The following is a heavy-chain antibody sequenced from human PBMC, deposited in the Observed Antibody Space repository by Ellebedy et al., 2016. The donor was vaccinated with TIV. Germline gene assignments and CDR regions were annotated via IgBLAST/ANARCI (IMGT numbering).Heavy chain of an antibody. Sequence: GESLKISCAASGFTFSSYAMSWVRQAPGKGLEWVSAISGSGGRTDYADSVKGRFTISRDNAKSALYLQMNNLRAEDTAVYYSARDTYRGHDYWGQGTLVTVSS. J-gene: IGHJ4*02. CDR2: ISGSGGRT. CDR3: ARDTYRGHDY. V-gene: IGHV3-23*01. CDR1: GFTFSSYA. D-gene: IGHD5-12*01.